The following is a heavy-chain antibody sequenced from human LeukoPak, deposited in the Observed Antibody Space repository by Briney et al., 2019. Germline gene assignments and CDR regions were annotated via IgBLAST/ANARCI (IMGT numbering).Heavy chain of an antibody. CDR1: GGSISSDY. Sequence: SETLSLTCTVPGGSISSDYWSWIRQPPGKGLEWIGYVYYSGSTNYNPSLKSRVTISVDTSKNQFSLKLSSVTAADTAVYYCAGGPNNYYFDYWGQGTLVTVSS. V-gene: IGHV4-59*01. CDR3: AGGPNNYYFDY. J-gene: IGHJ4*02. CDR2: VYYSGST. D-gene: IGHD1/OR15-1a*01.